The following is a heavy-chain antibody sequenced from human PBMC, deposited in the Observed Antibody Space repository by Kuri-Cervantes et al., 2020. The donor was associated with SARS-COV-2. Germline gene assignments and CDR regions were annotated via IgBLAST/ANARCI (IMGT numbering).Heavy chain of an antibody. CDR1: RDTFTTFG. CDR2: IIPFFGTP. CDR3: ARDVGYGGSSELDITYFDC. Sequence: SVKVSCKASRDTFTTFGFSWVRQAPGQGLEWMGGIIPFFGTPSYAQMFEGRVTITADESTRTVYMEMTSLTFEDSAVYFCARDVGYGGSSELDITYFDCWGQGTLVTVSS. D-gene: IGHD4-23*01. V-gene: IGHV1-69*13. J-gene: IGHJ4*02.